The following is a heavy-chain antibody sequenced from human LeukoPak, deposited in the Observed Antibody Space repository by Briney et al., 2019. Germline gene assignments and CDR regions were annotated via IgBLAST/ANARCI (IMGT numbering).Heavy chain of an antibody. J-gene: IGHJ6*02. V-gene: IGHV3-21*01. CDR3: ARDLFLEWLLSPYYGMDV. Sequence: GGSLRLSCAASGFTFSSYSMNWVRQAPGKGLEWVSSISSSSSYIYYADSVKGRFTISRDNAKNSLYLQMNSLRAEDTAVYYCARDLFLEWLLSPYYGMDVWGQGTTVTVSS. CDR1: GFTFSSYS. CDR2: ISSSSSYI. D-gene: IGHD3-3*01.